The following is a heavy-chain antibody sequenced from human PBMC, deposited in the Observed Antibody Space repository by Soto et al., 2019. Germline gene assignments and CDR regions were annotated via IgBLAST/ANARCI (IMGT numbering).Heavy chain of an antibody. J-gene: IGHJ4*02. D-gene: IGHD6-13*01. CDR3: ARELGRIAAAGDY. V-gene: IGHV4-34*01. Sequence: QVQLQQWGAGLLKPSETLSLTCAVYGGSFSGYYWSWIRQPPGKGLEWIGEINHSGSTNYNPSLKSRVTISVDTSKNQFSLKLSSVTAADTAVYYCARELGRIAAAGDYWGQGTLVTVSS. CDR2: INHSGST. CDR1: GGSFSGYY.